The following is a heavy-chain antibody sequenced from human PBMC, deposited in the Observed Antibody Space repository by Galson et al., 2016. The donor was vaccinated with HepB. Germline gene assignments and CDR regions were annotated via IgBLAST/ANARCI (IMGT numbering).Heavy chain of an antibody. V-gene: IGHV3-33*01. D-gene: IGHD2/OR15-2a*01. CDR2: IWYDGSNK. Sequence: SLRLSCAASGFIFRSYGMHWVRQAPGKGLEWVTLIWYDGSNKYYADSVKGRFTISRDDSKNMLHLQMNSLKTEDTAVYYCITEYNGSGWWGRGTLVTVSS. J-gene: IGHJ4*02. CDR3: ITEYNGSGW. CDR1: GFIFRSYG.